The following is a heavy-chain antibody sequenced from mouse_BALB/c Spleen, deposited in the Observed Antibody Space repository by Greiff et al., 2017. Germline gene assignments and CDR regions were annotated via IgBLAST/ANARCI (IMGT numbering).Heavy chain of an antibody. Sequence: EVQLQESGPGLVKPSQSLSLTCTVTGYSITCDYAWNWIRQFPGNKLEWMGYISYSGSTSYNPSLKSRISITRDTSKNQFFLQLNSVTTEDTATYYCARVYYYGSSYGFDYWGQGTTLTVSS. CDR3: ARVYYYGSSYGFDY. D-gene: IGHD1-1*01. V-gene: IGHV3-2*02. CDR2: ISYSGST. J-gene: IGHJ2*01. CDR1: GYSITCDYA.